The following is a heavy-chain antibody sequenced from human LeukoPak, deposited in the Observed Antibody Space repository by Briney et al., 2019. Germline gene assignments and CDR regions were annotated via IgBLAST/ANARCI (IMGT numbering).Heavy chain of an antibody. CDR2: INHSGST. D-gene: IGHD5-18*01. J-gene: IGHJ6*02. V-gene: IGHV4-34*01. CDR3: ARGYSYGFGYYYYGMDV. CDR1: GGSFSGYY. Sequence: SETLSLTCAVYGGSFSGYYWSWIRQPPGKGREWIGEINHSGSTNYNPSLTSRVTISVDTSKNQFSLKLSSVTAADTAVYYCARGYSYGFGYYYYGMDVWGQGTTVTVSS.